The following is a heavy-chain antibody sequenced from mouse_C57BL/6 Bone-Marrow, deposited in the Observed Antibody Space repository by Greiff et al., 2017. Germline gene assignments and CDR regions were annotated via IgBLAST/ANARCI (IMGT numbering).Heavy chain of an antibody. V-gene: IGHV2-2*01. J-gene: IGHJ1*03. CDR3: ARKGYFDV. CDR2: IWSGGST. CDR1: GFSLTSYG. Sequence: VQLQQSGPGLVQPSQSLSITCTVSGFSLTSYGVHWVRQSPGKGLEWLGVIWSGGSTDYNAAIISRLSISKDNSKSHVFYKMNSLQADDTAIYYCARKGYFDVWGTGTTVTVAS.